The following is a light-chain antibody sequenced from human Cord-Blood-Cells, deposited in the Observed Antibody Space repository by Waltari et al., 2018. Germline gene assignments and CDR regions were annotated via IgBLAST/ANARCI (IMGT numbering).Light chain of an antibody. V-gene: IGKV1D-13*01. J-gene: IGKJ2*01. CDR3: QQFNNYPLYT. Sequence: LTQSPGTLSLSPGERATLSCRASQSVSSSYLAWYQQKPGKAPKLLIYDASSLESGVPSRFSGSGSGTDFTLTISSLQPEDFATYYCQQFNNYPLYTFGQGTKLEIK. CDR2: DAS. CDR1: QSVSSS.